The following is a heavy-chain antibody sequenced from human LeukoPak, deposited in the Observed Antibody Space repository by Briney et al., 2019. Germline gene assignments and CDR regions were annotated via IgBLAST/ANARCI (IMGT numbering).Heavy chain of an antibody. J-gene: IGHJ4*02. V-gene: IGHV5-51*01. D-gene: IGHD1-26*01. CDR2: IYPGHSNT. CDR3: ARPEQIVGAHY. CDR1: GYSFTSYW. Sequence: GETLKISCKGSGYSFTSYWIGWVRQMPGKGLEWMGIIYPGHSNTKYSPSFQGQVTISADKSISTAYLQWSSLKASDTAMYYCARPEQIVGAHYWGQGTLVTVSS.